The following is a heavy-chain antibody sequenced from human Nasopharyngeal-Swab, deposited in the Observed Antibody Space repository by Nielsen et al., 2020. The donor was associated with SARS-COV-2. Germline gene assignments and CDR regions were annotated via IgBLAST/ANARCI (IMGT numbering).Heavy chain of an antibody. CDR3: VKSNFLDY. Sequence: GESLKISCAASRFTFSNYAMSWVRQAPGKGLEWVSTINNRGDDTHYADSVRGRFTISRDNSKNALYLQMNSLRVEDTAIYYCVKSNFLDYWGQGAQVTVSS. CDR2: INNRGDDT. J-gene: IGHJ4*02. D-gene: IGHD3-3*01. V-gene: IGHV3-23*01. CDR1: RFTFSNYA.